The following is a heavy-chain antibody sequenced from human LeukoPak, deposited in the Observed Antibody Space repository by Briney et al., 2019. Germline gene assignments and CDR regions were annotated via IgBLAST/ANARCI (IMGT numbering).Heavy chain of an antibody. J-gene: IGHJ4*02. CDR1: GGSINSYY. CDR3: AGAPNMDFFDF. D-gene: IGHD2-8*01. Sequence: SETLSLTCTVSGGSINSYYWTWIRQSAGKGLDWIGRVHSSGNINYNPSLRSRVTMSVDTSKNQLSLKLTSVIAADTAVYFCAGAPNMDFFDFWGQGALVTVSS. CDR2: VHSSGNI. V-gene: IGHV4-4*07.